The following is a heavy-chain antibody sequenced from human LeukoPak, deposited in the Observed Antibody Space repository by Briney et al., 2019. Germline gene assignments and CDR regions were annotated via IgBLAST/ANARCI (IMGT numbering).Heavy chain of an antibody. D-gene: IGHD3-10*01. CDR3: ASYYYGSGSYFY. CDR2: AYYTGST. CDR1: GGSISSYY. V-gene: IGHV4-59*08. J-gene: IGHJ4*02. Sequence: ASETLSLTCTVSGGSISSYYWTWIRQPPGKGLEWIGYAYYTGSTNYNPSPKSRVTISVDTSKNQFSLKLSSVTAADTAVYYCASYYYGSGSYFYWGQGTLVTVSS.